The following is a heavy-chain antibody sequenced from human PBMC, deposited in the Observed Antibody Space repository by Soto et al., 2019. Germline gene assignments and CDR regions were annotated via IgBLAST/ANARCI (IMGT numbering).Heavy chain of an antibody. J-gene: IGHJ5*02. CDR3: AKDSVEGGDIVVMVYASNWFDP. CDR1: GFNFRRYG. Sequence: VGSLRLSCAASGFNFRRYGMHWVRQAPGKGLEWVAVISCDGSNKYYADSVKGRFTISRDDSKNTLNLQMNSLRSEDTAMYYCAKDSVEGGDIVVMVYASNWFDPWGQGTLVTVS. CDR2: ISCDGSNK. D-gene: IGHD2-8*01. V-gene: IGHV3-30*18.